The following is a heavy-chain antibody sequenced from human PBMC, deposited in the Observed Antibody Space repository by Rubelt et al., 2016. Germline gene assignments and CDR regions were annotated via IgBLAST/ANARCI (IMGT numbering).Heavy chain of an antibody. J-gene: IGHJ4*02. Sequence: QVQLQESGPGLVKPSETLSLTCTVSGGSISSYCWSWIRQSPGKGLEWLGYLYYTGTPNYNPSLKNRLTISVDISTNHLSLRLNSGTAADTAVYYCARQPPATATFDNWGQGTLVTVSS. D-gene: IGHD2-21*02. CDR3: ARQPPATATFDN. V-gene: IGHV4-59*08. CDR1: GGSISSYC. CDR2: LYYTGTP.